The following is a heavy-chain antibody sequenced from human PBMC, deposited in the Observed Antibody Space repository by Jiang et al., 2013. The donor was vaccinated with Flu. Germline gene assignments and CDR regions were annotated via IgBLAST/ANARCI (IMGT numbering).Heavy chain of an antibody. J-gene: IGHJ3*02. Sequence: KKPGESLKISCKGSGYSFTSYWIGWVRQMPGKGLEWMGIIYPGDSDTRYSPSFQGQVTISADKSISTAYLQWSSLKASDTAMYYCARRPYYDSSGYLFAAFDIWGQGTMVTVSS. CDR2: IYPGDSDT. CDR1: GYSFTSYW. CDR3: ARRPYYDSSGYLFAAFDI. V-gene: IGHV5-51*01. D-gene: IGHD3-22*01.